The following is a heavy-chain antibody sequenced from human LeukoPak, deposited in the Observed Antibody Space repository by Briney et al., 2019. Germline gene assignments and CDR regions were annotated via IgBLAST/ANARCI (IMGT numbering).Heavy chain of an antibody. CDR3: ARSLEATTAY. V-gene: IGHV3-74*01. D-gene: IGHD1-26*01. CDR1: GFTFSSYW. J-gene: IGHJ4*02. Sequence: LSGGSLRLSCAASGFTFSSYWMHWVRQAPGKGLVCVSLINSVGSDTRYADSVKGRFTISRDNAKNTLYLQMNSLRVEDTAVYYCARSLEATTAYWGQGTLVTVSS. CDR2: INSVGSDT.